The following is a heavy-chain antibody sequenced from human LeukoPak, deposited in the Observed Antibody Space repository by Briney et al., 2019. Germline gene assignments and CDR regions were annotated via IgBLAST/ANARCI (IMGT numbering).Heavy chain of an antibody. Sequence: ASVKVSCKVSGYTLTELSVHWVRQAPGKGLEWMGGFDPEDGETIYAQKFQGRVTMTEDTSTDTAYMELSSLRSEDTAVYYCATAYRWDYGDYVELATVDAFDIWGQGTMVTVSS. D-gene: IGHD4-17*01. V-gene: IGHV1-24*01. CDR2: FDPEDGET. J-gene: IGHJ3*02. CDR3: ATAYRWDYGDYVELATVDAFDI. CDR1: GYTLTELS.